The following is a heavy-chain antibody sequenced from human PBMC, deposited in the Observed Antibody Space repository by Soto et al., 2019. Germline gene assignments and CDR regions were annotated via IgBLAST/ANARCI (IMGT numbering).Heavy chain of an antibody. J-gene: IGHJ6*02. V-gene: IGHV4-31*03. Sequence: NPSETLSLTCTVSGGSISSGGYYWSWIRQHPGKGLEWIGYIYYSGSTYYNPSLKSRVTISVDTSKNQFSLKLSSVTAADTAVYYCARDRLYYGMDVWGQGTTVTVSS. CDR1: GGSISSGGYY. CDR2: IYYSGST. CDR3: ARDRLYYGMDV.